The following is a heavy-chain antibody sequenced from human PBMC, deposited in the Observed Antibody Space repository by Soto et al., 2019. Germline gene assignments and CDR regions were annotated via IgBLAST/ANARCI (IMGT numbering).Heavy chain of an antibody. Sequence: QITLKESGPTLVKPTQTLTLTCTFSAFSLSTGGVGVGWIRQPPGKALEWLALIYWDDDKRYSPSLSSRLTIPKDTSTNQVVLTMTNMDPVDTATYYCIQSRCGGDCLQSYASYYYYGMDVWGQGTTVTVSS. CDR1: AFSLSTGGVG. J-gene: IGHJ6*02. V-gene: IGHV2-5*02. CDR3: IQSRCGGDCLQSYASYYYYGMDV. CDR2: IYWDDDK. D-gene: IGHD2-21*02.